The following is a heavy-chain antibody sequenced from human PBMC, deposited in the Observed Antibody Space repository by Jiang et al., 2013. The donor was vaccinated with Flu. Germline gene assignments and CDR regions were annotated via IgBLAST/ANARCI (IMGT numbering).Heavy chain of an antibody. CDR1: GGTFTNYA. V-gene: IGHV1-69*01. CDR2: IVPIFGKP. CDR3: TSSLGIGYWWHY. J-gene: IGHJ4*02. Sequence: SGAEVKKPGSSVKVSCKASGGTFTNYAINWVRQAPGQGLEWMGGIVPIFGKPNYALKFQGRVTITADESTSTAFLELASVGSDATAIYYCTSSLGIGYWWHYWGQGTLVTVS. D-gene: IGHD2-8*02.